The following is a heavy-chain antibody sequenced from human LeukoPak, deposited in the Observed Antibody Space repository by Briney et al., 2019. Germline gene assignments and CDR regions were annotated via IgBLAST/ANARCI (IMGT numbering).Heavy chain of an antibody. V-gene: IGHV4-39*07. CDR1: GGSISSYY. Sequence: PSETLSLTCTVSGGSISSYYWGWIRQPPGKGLEWIGSIYYSGSTYYNPSLKSRVTISVDTSKNQFSLKLSSVTAADTAVYYCARDRVTMVRGVIISAEYFQHWGQGTLVTVSS. J-gene: IGHJ1*01. CDR3: ARDRVTMVRGVIISAEYFQH. CDR2: IYYSGST. D-gene: IGHD3-10*01.